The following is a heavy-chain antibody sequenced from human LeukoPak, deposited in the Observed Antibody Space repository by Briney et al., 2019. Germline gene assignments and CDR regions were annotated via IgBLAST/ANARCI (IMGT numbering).Heavy chain of an antibody. Sequence: SETLSLTCTVSGGSISSYYWSWIRQPAGPGLEWIGRIYTSGSTNYNPSLKSRVTMSVDTSKNQFSLKLSSVTAADTAVYYCARVLSITIFGVVTEQDAFDIWGQGTMVTVSS. J-gene: IGHJ3*02. D-gene: IGHD3-3*01. CDR3: ARVLSITIFGVVTEQDAFDI. CDR2: IYTSGST. CDR1: GGSISSYY. V-gene: IGHV4-4*07.